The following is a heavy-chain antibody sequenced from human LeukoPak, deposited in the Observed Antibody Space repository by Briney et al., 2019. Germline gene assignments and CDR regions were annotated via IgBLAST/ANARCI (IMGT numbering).Heavy chain of an antibody. D-gene: IGHD6-13*01. Sequence: RGSLRLSCVASGFTFSSYWMTWVRQAPGKGLEWVANIKPDGTQNYYVDSVKGRFTISRDNAKNSLYLQMNSLRADETAVYYCARLRPYSSSWYAYYGMDVWGQGTTVTVSS. CDR3: ARLRPYSSSWYAYYGMDV. CDR1: GFTFSSYW. V-gene: IGHV3-7*04. J-gene: IGHJ6*02. CDR2: IKPDGTQN.